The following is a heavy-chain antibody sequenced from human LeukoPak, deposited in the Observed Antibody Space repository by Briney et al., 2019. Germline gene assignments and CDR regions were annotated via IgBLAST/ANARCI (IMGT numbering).Heavy chain of an antibody. V-gene: IGHV3-66*01. Sequence: GGSLRLSCAASGFTVSSNYMSWVRQAPGKGLEWVSVIYSGGSTYYADSVKGRFTISRDNSKNTLYLQMNSLRAEDTAVYYCATSTTVTNYYYYYMDVWGKGTTVTISS. CDR3: ATSTTVTNYYYYYMDV. J-gene: IGHJ6*03. CDR2: IYSGGST. CDR1: GFTVSSNY. D-gene: IGHD4-17*01.